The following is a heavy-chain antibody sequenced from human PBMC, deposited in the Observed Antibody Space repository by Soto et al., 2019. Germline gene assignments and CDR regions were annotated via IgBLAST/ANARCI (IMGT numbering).Heavy chain of an antibody. Sequence: ASVKVSCKASGYTFTSYYMHWVRQAPGQGLEWMGIINPSGGSTSYAQKFQGRVTMTRDTSTSTVYMELSSLRSEDTAVYYCARDQYSSGWYGDYYYYGMAVWGQGTTVTVSS. CDR1: GYTFTSYY. J-gene: IGHJ6*02. CDR3: ARDQYSSGWYGDYYYYGMAV. D-gene: IGHD6-19*01. V-gene: IGHV1-46*01. CDR2: INPSGGST.